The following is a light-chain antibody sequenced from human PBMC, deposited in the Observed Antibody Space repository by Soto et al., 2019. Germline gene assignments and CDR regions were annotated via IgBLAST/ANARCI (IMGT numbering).Light chain of an antibody. CDR2: GAS. Sequence: EIVLTQSPGTLSLSPGERATLSCRASQSFSNNYLAWYQQKPGQAPRLLIYGASSRATGIPARFSASGSGTDFTLTISDVQPEDFALYYCHQRQSWPRTFGQGTKVDI. CDR3: HQRQSWPRT. V-gene: IGKV3-20*01. J-gene: IGKJ1*01. CDR1: QSFSNNY.